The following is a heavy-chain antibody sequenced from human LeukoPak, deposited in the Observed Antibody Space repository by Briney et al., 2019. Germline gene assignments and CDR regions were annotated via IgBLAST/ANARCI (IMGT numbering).Heavy chain of an antibody. CDR1: GGSISSSNW. Sequence: SETLSLTCAVSGGSISSSNWWSWVRQPPGKGLEWIGEIYHSGSTNYNPSLKSRVTISVDTSKNQFSLKLSSVTAADTAVYYCARGYSSGWYVYYFDYWGQGTLVTVSS. J-gene: IGHJ4*02. CDR3: ARGYSSGWYVYYFDY. CDR2: IYHSGST. D-gene: IGHD6-19*01. V-gene: IGHV4-4*02.